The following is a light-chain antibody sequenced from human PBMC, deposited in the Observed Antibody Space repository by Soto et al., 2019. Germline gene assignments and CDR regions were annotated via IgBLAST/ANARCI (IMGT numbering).Light chain of an antibody. CDR3: QQSYSTFNT. Sequence: DIQVTQCPSALSASVGDRVTITCRASQSISSYLNWYQQKPGKAPKLLIYAASSLQSGVPSRFSGSGSGTDFTLTISSLQPEDFATYYCQQSYSTFNTFGQGTRLENK. CDR2: AAS. CDR1: QSISSY. J-gene: IGKJ5*01. V-gene: IGKV1-39*01.